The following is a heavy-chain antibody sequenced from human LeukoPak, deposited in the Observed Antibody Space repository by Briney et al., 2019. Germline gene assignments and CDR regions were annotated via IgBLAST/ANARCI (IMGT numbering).Heavy chain of an antibody. CDR3: ARKAGYYYGSGDY. CDR2: IGGSGGST. J-gene: IGHJ4*02. Sequence: GGSLRLSCAASGFTFSSFAMSWVRQAPGKGLEWVSTIGGSGGSTYYEDSVKGRFTISRDNSKNTLYLQMNSLRAEDTAVYYCARKAGYYYGSGDYWGQGTLVTVSS. CDR1: GFTFSSFA. D-gene: IGHD3-10*01. V-gene: IGHV3-23*02.